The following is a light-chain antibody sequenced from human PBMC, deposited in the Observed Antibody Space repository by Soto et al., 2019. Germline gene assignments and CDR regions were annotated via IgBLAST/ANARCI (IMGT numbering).Light chain of an antibody. CDR3: QQYGKMPLT. V-gene: IGKV3-20*01. CDR1: QSFGSNL. J-gene: IGKJ4*01. Sequence: EILLTQSPGTLSLSPGDRATLSCRASQSFGSNLLAWYQVKPGQAPRFLIYGASARAIGIPDRVSGSGSGTDFTLTISRLEPEDFGVYYCQQYGKMPLTFGGGTKVEMK. CDR2: GAS.